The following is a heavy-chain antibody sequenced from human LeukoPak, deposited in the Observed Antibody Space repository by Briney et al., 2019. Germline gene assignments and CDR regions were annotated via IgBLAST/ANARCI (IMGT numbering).Heavy chain of an antibody. Sequence: PGGSLRLSCAASGFTVSTNYMNWVRQAPGEGLEWVSVIYTDGSTYYADSVKGRFTISRDNSKNMLYLQMNSLRAEDTAVYYCARDYYDSSGYYWDYWGQGTLVTVSS. V-gene: IGHV3-66*01. D-gene: IGHD3-22*01. J-gene: IGHJ4*02. CDR2: IYTDGST. CDR3: ARDYYDSSGYYWDY. CDR1: GFTVSTNY.